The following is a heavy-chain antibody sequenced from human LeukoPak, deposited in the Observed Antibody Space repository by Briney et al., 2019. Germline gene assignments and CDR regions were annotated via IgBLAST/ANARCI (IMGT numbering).Heavy chain of an antibody. V-gene: IGHV3-23*01. CDR3: AKEDGYCSGGRCYDYYYMDV. CDR1: GFTFSSYA. Sequence: GGSLRLSCAASGFTFSSYAMSWVRQAPGKGLEWVSAISGSGGSTYYADSVKGRFTISRDNSKNTLYLQMNSLRVEDTAVYYCAKEDGYCSGGRCYDYYYMDVWGKGTTVTVSS. CDR2: ISGSGGST. D-gene: IGHD2-15*01. J-gene: IGHJ6*03.